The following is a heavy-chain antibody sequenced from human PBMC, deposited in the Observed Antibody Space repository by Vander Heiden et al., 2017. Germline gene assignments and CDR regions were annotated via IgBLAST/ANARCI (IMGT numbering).Heavy chain of an antibody. CDR1: AFTFSTYC. J-gene: IGHJ5*02. CDR3: AKDASGDSSGYYLNWFDP. D-gene: IGHD3-22*01. V-gene: IGHV3-23*01. CDR2: ISGSDGST. Sequence: EVQLLESGGGLVQPGASLRLSCPASAFTFSTYCMSSAPRATGKGLGWVSGISGSDGSTYYADSVKGRFTISRDNSKNTLYLQMNNLRAEDTAVYYCAKDASGDSSGYYLNWFDPWGQGTLVTVSS.